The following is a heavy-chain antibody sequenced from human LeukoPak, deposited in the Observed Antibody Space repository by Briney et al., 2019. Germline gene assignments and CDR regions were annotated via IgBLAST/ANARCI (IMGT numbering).Heavy chain of an antibody. J-gene: IGHJ4*02. CDR3: AKDRAGYNVKGSDS. CDR2: ISGSGATA. Sequence: SGGSLRLSCAVSGFSVSRQWMTWVRQAPGKGLEWISSISGSGATANYADSVRGRFIISRDNSANRLDLQMNSLRVEDAAVYYCAKDRAGYNVKGSDSWGQGTLVTVSS. D-gene: IGHD5-24*01. V-gene: IGHV3-23*01. CDR1: GFSVSRQW.